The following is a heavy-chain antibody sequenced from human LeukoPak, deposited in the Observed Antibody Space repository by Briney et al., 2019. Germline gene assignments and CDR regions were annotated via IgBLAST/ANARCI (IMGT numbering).Heavy chain of an antibody. CDR2: IYSSGNT. CDR1: GASISSSNYY. J-gene: IGHJ4*02. Sequence: PSETLSLTCAVSGASISSSNYYWGWVRQSPGKGLEWIGNIYSSGNTYYNASLKSRVTMYIDTSKNQFSLKLSSVTAADTAMYYCASSYYYGSGSYLGWGQGILVTVSS. D-gene: IGHD3-10*01. CDR3: ASSYYYGSGSYLG. V-gene: IGHV4-39*01.